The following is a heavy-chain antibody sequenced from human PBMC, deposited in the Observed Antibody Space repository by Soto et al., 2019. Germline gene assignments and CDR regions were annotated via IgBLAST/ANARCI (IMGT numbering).Heavy chain of an antibody. V-gene: IGHV3-23*01. J-gene: IGHJ4*02. CDR2: ISDSGSRR. D-gene: IGHD3-22*01. CDR1: GFICRSYG. Sequence: PGGSLRLSCAASGFICRSYGMIWVRQAPGKGLEWVSVISDSGSRRYYADFVEGRFTVSRDDSSNTAYLQMNSLKTEDTAVYYCSGLRYDSSGYGHYFDYWGQGTLVTVSS. CDR3: SGLRYDSSGYGHYFDY.